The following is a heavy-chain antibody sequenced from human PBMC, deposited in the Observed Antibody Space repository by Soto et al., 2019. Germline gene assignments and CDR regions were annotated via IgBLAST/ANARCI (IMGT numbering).Heavy chain of an antibody. V-gene: IGHV3-30*18. J-gene: IGHJ4*02. Sequence: VQLVESGGGVVQPGRSLRLSCAASGLTFSTYGFHWVRQAPGKGLEWVAVISNDVRNIHYAESVEGRFTISRDNSKNTVYLQMNSLRPNDTAVYYCVKDTLGGMTPVFMPGPDWGQGTLVTVSS. CDR1: GLTFSTYG. CDR2: ISNDVRNI. D-gene: IGHD2-2*01. CDR3: VKDTLGGMTPVFMPGPD.